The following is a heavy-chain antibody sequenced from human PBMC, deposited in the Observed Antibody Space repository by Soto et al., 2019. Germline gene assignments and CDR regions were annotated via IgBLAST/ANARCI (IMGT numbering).Heavy chain of an antibody. Sequence: SCAASGFTFSSYGMHWVRQAPGKGLEWVAVISYDGSNKYYADSVKGRFTISRDNSKNTLYLQMNSLRAEDTAVYYCAKDGSLYDGSGSLDYWGQGTLVTVSS. V-gene: IGHV3-30*18. D-gene: IGHD3-22*01. CDR2: ISYDGSNK. CDR3: AKDGSLYDGSGSLDY. CDR1: GFTFSSYG. J-gene: IGHJ4*02.